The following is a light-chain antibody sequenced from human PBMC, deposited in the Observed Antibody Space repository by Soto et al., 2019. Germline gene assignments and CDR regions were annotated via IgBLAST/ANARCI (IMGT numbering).Light chain of an antibody. Sequence: EIVLTQSPGTLSLSPGERATLSCRASQSVGSSFLAWYQQRPGQGPRLLIYGASSRATGIPDRFSGSGSGKDFTLSISRLEPEDFAVYYCQQYGSSPRTFGQGTKVEIK. J-gene: IGKJ1*01. CDR2: GAS. CDR3: QQYGSSPRT. CDR1: QSVGSSF. V-gene: IGKV3-20*01.